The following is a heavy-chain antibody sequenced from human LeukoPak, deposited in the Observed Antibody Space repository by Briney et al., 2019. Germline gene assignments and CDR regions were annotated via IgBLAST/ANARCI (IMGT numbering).Heavy chain of an antibody. V-gene: IGHV3-7*01. CDR1: GFTFSSYW. Sequence: PGGSLRLSCAASGFTFSSYWMSWVRQAPGKGLEWVANIKQDGSEKYYVDSVKGRFTISRGNAKNSLYLQMNSLRAEDTAVYYCARTVLLWFGETYYFDYWGQGTLVTVSS. CDR3: ARTVLLWFGETYYFDY. J-gene: IGHJ4*02. CDR2: IKQDGSEK. D-gene: IGHD3-10*01.